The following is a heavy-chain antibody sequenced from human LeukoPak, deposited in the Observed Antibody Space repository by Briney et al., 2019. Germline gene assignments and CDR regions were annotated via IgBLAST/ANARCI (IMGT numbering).Heavy chain of an antibody. CDR2: IYYSGST. CDR3: ARTTEGGYTYDYFYYYYMDV. J-gene: IGHJ6*03. D-gene: IGHD5-18*01. Sequence: SETLSLTCTVSGGSISSYYWSWIRQPPGKGLEWIGYIYYSGSTNYSPSLKSRVTISVDTSKNQFSLKLSSVTAADTAVYYCARTTEGGYTYDYFYYYYMDVWGKGTTVTISS. V-gene: IGHV4-59*01. CDR1: GGSISSYY.